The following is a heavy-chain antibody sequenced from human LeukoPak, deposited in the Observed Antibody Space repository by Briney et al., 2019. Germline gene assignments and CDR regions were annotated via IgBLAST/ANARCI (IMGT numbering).Heavy chain of an antibody. J-gene: IGHJ4*02. Sequence: SETLSLTCTVSGGSISSGDYYWSWIRQPPGKGLEWIGYINYSGSTYYNPSLKSRVTISVDTSKNQFSLKLSSVTAADTAVYYCAREPNCSSTSCYVDYWGQGTLVTVSS. V-gene: IGHV4-30-4*01. CDR2: INYSGST. CDR1: GGSISSGDYY. D-gene: IGHD2-2*01. CDR3: AREPNCSSTSCYVDY.